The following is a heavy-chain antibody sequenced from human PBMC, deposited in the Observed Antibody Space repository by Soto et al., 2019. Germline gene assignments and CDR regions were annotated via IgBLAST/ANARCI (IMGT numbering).Heavy chain of an antibody. V-gene: IGHV1-2*02. CDR3: ARDRENMIRGVIIGGAFDI. D-gene: IGHD3-10*01. Sequence: VKVSCKASRYTFTGYYIHWVRQAPGEGLEWMGWINPKSGGAHYAQNFQGRVTMTRDTSITTAYMELSGLISDDTAIFYCARDRENMIRGVIIGGAFDIWGQGTMVTVSS. CDR2: INPKSGGA. CDR1: RYTFTGYY. J-gene: IGHJ3*02.